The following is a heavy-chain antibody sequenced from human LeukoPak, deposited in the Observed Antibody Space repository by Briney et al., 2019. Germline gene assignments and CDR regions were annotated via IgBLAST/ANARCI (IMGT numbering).Heavy chain of an antibody. J-gene: IGHJ4*02. Sequence: PGGSLRLSCAAPGFTFSSYAMSWVRQAPGKGLEWVSAISGSGGSTYYADSVKGRFTISRDNSKNTLYLQMNSLRAEDTAVYYCAKDPYSGYDSEFDYWGQGTLVTVSS. V-gene: IGHV3-23*01. CDR3: AKDPYSGYDSEFDY. CDR1: GFTFSSYA. CDR2: ISGSGGST. D-gene: IGHD5-12*01.